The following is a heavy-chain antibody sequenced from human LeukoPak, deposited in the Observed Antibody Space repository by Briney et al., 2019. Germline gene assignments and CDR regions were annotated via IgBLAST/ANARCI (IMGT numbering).Heavy chain of an antibody. CDR3: ARQTYYYDSSPDY. D-gene: IGHD3-22*01. CDR1: GFTFSSYS. V-gene: IGHV3-48*01. Sequence: GGSLRLSCAASGFTFSSYSMNWVRQAPGKGLEWVSYISSSSSTIYYADSVKGRFTISRDNAKNSLYLQVNSLRAEDTAVYYCARQTYYYDSSPDYWGQGTLVTVSS. CDR2: ISSSSSTI. J-gene: IGHJ4*02.